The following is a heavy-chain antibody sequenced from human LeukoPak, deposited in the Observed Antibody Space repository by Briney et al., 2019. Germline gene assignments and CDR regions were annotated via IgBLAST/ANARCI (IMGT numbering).Heavy chain of an antibody. CDR3: ARGRHYYDTGGYVDASNI. CDR1: GYTFTAYF. V-gene: IGHV1-2*02. CDR2: INPNNGGT. Sequence: ASVKVPCKASGYTFTAYFIHWVRQAPGQGLEWMGYINPNNGGTNYAQKFQGRVTMTRDTSITITYMDLSGLRSDDTAVYYCARGRHYYDTGGYVDASNIWGQGTMVTVSS. D-gene: IGHD3-22*01. J-gene: IGHJ3*02.